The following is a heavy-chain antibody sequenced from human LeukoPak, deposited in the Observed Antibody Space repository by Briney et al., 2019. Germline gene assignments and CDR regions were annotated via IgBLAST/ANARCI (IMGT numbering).Heavy chain of an antibody. CDR1: GYTFTGYY. D-gene: IGHD3-3*01. Sequence: ASVKVSCKASGYTFTGYYMLWVRQAPGQGLEWMGWINPNSGGTNYAQKFQGWVTMTRDTSISTAYMELSRLRSDDTAVYYCARGAATYYDFWSGYSLSSDYWGQGTQVTVSS. J-gene: IGHJ4*02. CDR3: ARGAATYYDFWSGYSLSSDY. CDR2: INPNSGGT. V-gene: IGHV1-2*04.